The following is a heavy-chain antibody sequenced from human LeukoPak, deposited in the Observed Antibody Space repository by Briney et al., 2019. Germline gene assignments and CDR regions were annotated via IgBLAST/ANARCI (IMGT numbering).Heavy chain of an antibody. Sequence: SETLSLTCTVSGGSVSSGSYYWSWIRQPPGKGLEWIGYIYYSGSTNYNPSLKSRVTISVDTSENQFSLKLSSVTAADTAVYYCARDRYCSGTSCYWDYYYGMDVWGQGTTVTVSS. CDR1: GGSVSSGSYY. D-gene: IGHD2-2*01. CDR2: IYYSGST. J-gene: IGHJ6*02. CDR3: ARDRYCSGTSCYWDYYYGMDV. V-gene: IGHV4-61*01.